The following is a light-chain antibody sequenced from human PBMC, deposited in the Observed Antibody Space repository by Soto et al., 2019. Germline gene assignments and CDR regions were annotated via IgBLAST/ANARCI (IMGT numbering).Light chain of an antibody. Sequence: EIVLTQSPATLCGSPGERGTLSCRASQSVDINLAWYQQKPGQAPRLLIYGASTRATDMPGRFSGRGAGAEFTLTISSLQSEDFAVYYCQQYRSWPRTFGQGTKVDI. CDR3: QQYRSWPRT. CDR2: GAS. V-gene: IGKV3-15*01. CDR1: QSVDIN. J-gene: IGKJ1*01.